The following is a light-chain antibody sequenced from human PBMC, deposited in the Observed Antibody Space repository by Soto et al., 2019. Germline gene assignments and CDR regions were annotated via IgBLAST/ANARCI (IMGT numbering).Light chain of an antibody. V-gene: IGKV1-6*01. CDR3: IQDFISPLT. J-gene: IGKJ1*01. Sequence: AIQMTQSPSSLSASLGDRATITCRASQGIRGDLGWYQQKPGKAPKLLISATSTLQSGVPSRFSGRGSGTNFTLTISSLQPEDFATYYCIQDFISPLTVGQGTKVDIK. CDR2: ATS. CDR1: QGIRGD.